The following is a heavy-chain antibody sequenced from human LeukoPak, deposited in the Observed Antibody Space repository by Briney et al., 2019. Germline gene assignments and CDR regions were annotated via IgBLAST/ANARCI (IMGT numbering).Heavy chain of an antibody. CDR3: ARLYLGSSWSYYFDY. V-gene: IGHV4-39*01. CDR2: IYDSETT. J-gene: IGHJ4*02. Sequence: SETLSLTCTVSGGSISTNICYWGWIRQPPGKGLEWIGNIYDSETTYYNPSLKSRVAISVDTSNNQFSLKLSSVTAADTAVYYCARLYLGSSWSYYFDYWGRGTLVTVSS. D-gene: IGHD6-13*01. CDR1: GGSISTNICY.